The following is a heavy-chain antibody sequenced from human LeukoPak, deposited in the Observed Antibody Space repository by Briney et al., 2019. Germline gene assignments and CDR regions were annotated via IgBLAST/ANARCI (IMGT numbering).Heavy chain of an antibody. Sequence: SETLSLTCTVSGGSISSSSYYWGWIRQPPGKGLEWIGSIYYSGSTYYNPSLKSRVTISVDTSKNQFSLKLSSVTAADTAVYYCARDHSPFDYWGHGTLVTVSS. J-gene: IGHJ4*01. CDR3: ARDHSPFDY. CDR1: GGSISSSSYY. D-gene: IGHD4-11*01. CDR2: IYYSGST. V-gene: IGHV4-39*07.